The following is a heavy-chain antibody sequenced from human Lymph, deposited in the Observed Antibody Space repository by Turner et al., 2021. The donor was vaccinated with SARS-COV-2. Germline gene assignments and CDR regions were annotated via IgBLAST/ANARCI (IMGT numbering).Heavy chain of an antibody. J-gene: IGHJ4*02. D-gene: IGHD3-10*01. V-gene: IGHV3-30*04. Sequence: QVQLVDSGGGVVQPVRSLRLSCTASGFTFSSYAMHWVRQAPGKGLEWVSLISYDGSNKYYADSVKGRFTISRDNSKNTLYLKMNSLRTEDTAVYYCAREMGSGSDYWGQGTLVTVSS. CDR3: AREMGSGSDY. CDR2: ISYDGSNK. CDR1: GFTFSSYA.